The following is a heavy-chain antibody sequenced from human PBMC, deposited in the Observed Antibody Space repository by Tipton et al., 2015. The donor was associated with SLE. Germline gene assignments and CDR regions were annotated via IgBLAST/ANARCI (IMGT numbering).Heavy chain of an antibody. D-gene: IGHD7-27*01. J-gene: IGHJ4*02. V-gene: IGHV3-23*03. Sequence: GSLRLSCAASGFTFSSYAMSWVRQAPGKGLEWVSVIYSGGSTYYADSVKGRFTISRDNSKNTLYLQMNSLRAEDTAAYYCATLDGDDYWGQGTLVTVSS. CDR2: IYSGGST. CDR1: GFTFSSYA. CDR3: ATLDGDDY.